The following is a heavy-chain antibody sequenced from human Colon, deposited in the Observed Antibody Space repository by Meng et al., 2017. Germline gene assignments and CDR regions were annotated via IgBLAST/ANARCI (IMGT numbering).Heavy chain of an antibody. CDR1: GGSVSSGTYY. CDR3: ARDRVPGKY. Sequence: QLRESGAGLVWPSDTLSLTCTGSGGSVSSGTYYWSWSLQPPGKGLEWIGCIYYSGTTNYNPSLKSRVTISVDTSKNQFSLKLSSVTPADTAVYFCARDRVPGKYWGQGTLVTVSS. CDR2: IYYSGTT. J-gene: IGHJ4*02. V-gene: IGHV4-61*01. D-gene: IGHD1-14*01.